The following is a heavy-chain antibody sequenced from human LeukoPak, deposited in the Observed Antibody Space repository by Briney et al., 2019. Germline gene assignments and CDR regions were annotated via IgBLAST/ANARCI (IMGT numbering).Heavy chain of an antibody. CDR3: ARGERVNLWIFEGYDY. Sequence: GGSLRLSCAASAFTFSNYAMHWVRQAPGEGLEWVGMIWYDGSNENYADSVRGRFTFSRDNVKNTLYLQMSSLRAEDTAVYYCARGERVNLWIFEGYDYWGRGTLVTVSS. J-gene: IGHJ4*02. CDR2: IWYDGSNE. V-gene: IGHV3-33*01. D-gene: IGHD3-3*01. CDR1: AFTFSNYA.